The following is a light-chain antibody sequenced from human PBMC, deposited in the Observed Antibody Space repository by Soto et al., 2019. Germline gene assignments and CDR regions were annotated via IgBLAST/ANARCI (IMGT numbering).Light chain of an antibody. J-gene: IGKJ1*01. CDR2: AAS. CDR3: QQSYSTPRP. CDR1: QSISSY. V-gene: IGKV1-39*01. Sequence: DIPMTQSPSSLSASVGDRVTITCRASQSISSYLNWYQQKPGKAPKLLIYAASSLQSGVPSRFSGSGSGTGFTLTISSLQPEDFATYYCQQSYSTPRPFGQGTKVEIK.